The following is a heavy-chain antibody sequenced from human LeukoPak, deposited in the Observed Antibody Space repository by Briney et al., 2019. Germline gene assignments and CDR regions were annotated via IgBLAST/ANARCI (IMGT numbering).Heavy chain of an antibody. D-gene: IGHD2-2*01. CDR2: IYPGDSDT. V-gene: IGHV5-51*01. J-gene: IGHJ3*02. CDR3: ARRSVVVVPAVTYAFDI. CDR1: GYSFTSYW. Sequence: GESLKISCKGSGYSFTSYWIGWVRQVPGKGLEWMGIIYPGDSDTRYSPSFQGQVTISADKSISTAYLQWSSLKASDTAMFYCARRSVVVVPAVTYAFDIWGQGTMVTVSS.